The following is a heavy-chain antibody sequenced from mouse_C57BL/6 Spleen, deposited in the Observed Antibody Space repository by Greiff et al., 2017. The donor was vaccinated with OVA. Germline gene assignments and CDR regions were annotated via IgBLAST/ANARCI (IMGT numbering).Heavy chain of an antibody. CDR1: GYTFTSYG. V-gene: IGHV1-81*01. D-gene: IGHD2-1*01. CDR3: ARWVLYGSYGYFDV. Sequence: QVHVKQSGAELARPGASVKLSCKASGYTFTSYGISWVKQRTGQGLEWIGEIYPRSGNTYYNEKFKGKATLTADKSSSTAYMELRSLTSEDSAVYFCARWVLYGSYGYFDVWGTGTTVTVSS. J-gene: IGHJ1*03. CDR2: IYPRSGNT.